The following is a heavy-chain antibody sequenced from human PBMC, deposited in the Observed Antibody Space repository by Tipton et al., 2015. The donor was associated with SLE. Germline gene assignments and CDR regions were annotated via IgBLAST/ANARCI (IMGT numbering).Heavy chain of an antibody. D-gene: IGHD2-21*01. Sequence: LRLSCTVSGGSIGRGGYFWSWIRQHPGKGLEWIGYIYYSGSTFYNPSLKSRVTISVDTSKNQFSLKLSSVTAADTAVYYCAREASYCGGDCYPSWFDPWGQGTLVTVSS. V-gene: IGHV4-31*02. CDR3: AREASYCGGDCYPSWFDP. CDR1: GGSIGRGGYF. J-gene: IGHJ5*02. CDR2: IYYSGST.